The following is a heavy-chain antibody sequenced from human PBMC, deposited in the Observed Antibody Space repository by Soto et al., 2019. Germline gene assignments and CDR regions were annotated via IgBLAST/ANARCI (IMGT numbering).Heavy chain of an antibody. CDR2: IIPILGIA. CDR1: GGTFSSYT. D-gene: IGHD6-13*01. J-gene: IGHJ2*01. V-gene: IGHV1-69*02. CDR3: ARSAAAGQNWYFDL. Sequence: QVQLVQSGAEVKKPGSSVKVSCKASGGTFSSYTISWVRQAPGQGLEWMGRIIPILGIANYAQKFQGRVTSTADKSTSTAYMELSSLRSEDTAVYYCARSAAAGQNWYFDLWGRGTLVTVAS.